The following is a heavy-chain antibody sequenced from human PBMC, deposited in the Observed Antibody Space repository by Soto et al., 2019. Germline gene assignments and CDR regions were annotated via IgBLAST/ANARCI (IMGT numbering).Heavy chain of an antibody. CDR3: ARHEYGHYYDSSGLYYYYYGMDV. Sequence: GESLKISCKGSGYSFTIYWIGWVRQMPGKGLEWMGIIYPGDSDTRYSPSFQGQVTISADKSISTAYLQWSSLKASDTAMYYCARHEYGHYYDSSGLYYYYYGMDVWGQGTTVTVSS. V-gene: IGHV5-51*01. D-gene: IGHD3-22*01. J-gene: IGHJ6*02. CDR1: GYSFTIYW. CDR2: IYPGDSDT.